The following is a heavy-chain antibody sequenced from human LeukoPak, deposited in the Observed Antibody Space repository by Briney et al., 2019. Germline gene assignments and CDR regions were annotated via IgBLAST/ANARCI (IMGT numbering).Heavy chain of an antibody. Sequence: PGGSLRLSCAASGLTFSNAWMSWVRQAPGKGLEWVGRIQSKTDGGTTDYAAPVKGRFTISRDDSKNTLYLQMNSLKTEDTAVYYCTTDWGVVVTAPNYDLTGGDYWGQGSLVTVSS. CDR2: IQSKTDGGTT. J-gene: IGHJ4*02. D-gene: IGHD2-21*02. CDR3: TTDWGVVVTAPNYDLTGGDY. CDR1: GLTFSNAW. V-gene: IGHV3-15*01.